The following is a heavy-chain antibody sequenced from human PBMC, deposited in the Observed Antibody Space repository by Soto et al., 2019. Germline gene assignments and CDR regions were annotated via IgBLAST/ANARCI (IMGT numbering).Heavy chain of an antibody. CDR3: ARGYFDWLLHYYYYMDV. CDR1: GYTFTSYG. CDR2: ISAYNGNT. Sequence: ASVKVSCKASGYTFTSYGISWVRQAPGQGLEWMGWISAYNGNTNYAQKLQGRVTMTTDTSTGTAYMELRSLRSGDTAVYYCARGYFDWLLHYYYYMDVWGKGTTVTVSS. D-gene: IGHD3-9*01. J-gene: IGHJ6*03. V-gene: IGHV1-18*01.